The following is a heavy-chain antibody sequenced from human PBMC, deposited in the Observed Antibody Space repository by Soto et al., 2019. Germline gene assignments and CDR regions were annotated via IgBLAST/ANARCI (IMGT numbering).Heavy chain of an antibody. CDR3: ARFLTTNWFDP. J-gene: IGHJ5*02. Sequence: ASETLSLTCSVSGGSIISGGYYWRWIRQHPGKGLEWIGYIYYSGSTYYNPSLKSRVTISVDTSKNQFSLKLSSVTAADTAVYYCARFLTTNWFDPWGQGTLVTVSS. CDR1: GGSIISGGYY. V-gene: IGHV4-31*03. D-gene: IGHD4-4*01. CDR2: IYYSGST.